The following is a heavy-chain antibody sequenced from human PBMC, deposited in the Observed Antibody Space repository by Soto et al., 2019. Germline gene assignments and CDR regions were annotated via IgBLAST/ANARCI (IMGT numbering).Heavy chain of an antibody. J-gene: IGHJ6*02. CDR1: GGSVNDGNYY. V-gene: IGHV4-61*01. D-gene: IGHD3-3*01. CDR2: IHHSGIT. Sequence: PSETLSLTCSVSGGSVNDGNYYWNWIRQSPAKGLEWIGYIHHSGITNYNPSLKSRVTISVDTSKNQFSLKLSSVTAADTAVYYCARWAYYDFWSGPYGMDVWGQGTTVTVSS. CDR3: ARWAYYDFWSGPYGMDV.